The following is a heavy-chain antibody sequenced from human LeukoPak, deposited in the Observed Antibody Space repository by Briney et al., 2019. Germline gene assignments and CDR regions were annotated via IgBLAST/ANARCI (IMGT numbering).Heavy chain of an antibody. CDR3: AREGLGYCSGDSCFRYYHYMDV. CDR1: GYTFTSYD. CDR2: MDPNSGNT. D-gene: IGHD2-15*01. J-gene: IGHJ6*03. Sequence: ASVKVSCKASGYTFTSYDINWVRQATGQGLEWMGWMDPNSGNTGYAQKFQGIVTMTRNTSIRTAYMELSSLRSDDTAIYFCAREGLGYCSGDSCFRYYHYMDVWGEGTTVTISS. V-gene: IGHV1-8*01.